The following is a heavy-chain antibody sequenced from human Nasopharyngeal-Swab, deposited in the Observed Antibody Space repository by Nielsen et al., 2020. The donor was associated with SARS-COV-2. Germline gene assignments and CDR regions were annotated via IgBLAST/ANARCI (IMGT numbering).Heavy chain of an antibody. CDR3: ATNSSSWGGFDY. D-gene: IGHD6-13*01. J-gene: IGHJ4*02. CDR1: GFTFSSYG. Sequence: GESLKISCAASGFTFSSYGMSWVRQAPGKGLEWVSAISGSGDNTYYADSVKGRFTISRDNSKNTLCLQMNSLRVEDTAVYYCATNSSSWGGFDYWGQGTLVTVSS. CDR2: ISGSGDNT. V-gene: IGHV3-23*01.